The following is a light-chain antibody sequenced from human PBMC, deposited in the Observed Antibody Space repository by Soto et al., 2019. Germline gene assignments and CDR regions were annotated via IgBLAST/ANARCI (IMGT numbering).Light chain of an antibody. J-gene: IGKJ1*01. V-gene: IGKV1-27*01. Sequence: ILMTPSPSSLSASTGARVPITCRASQGITNFLAWYQQKPGKVPNLLIYGSSTLQSGVPSRFSGSGSGTDFTLTISSLQPEDVATYYCQKYDSDPRTFGQGAKVDIK. CDR3: QKYDSDPRT. CDR2: GSS. CDR1: QGITNF.